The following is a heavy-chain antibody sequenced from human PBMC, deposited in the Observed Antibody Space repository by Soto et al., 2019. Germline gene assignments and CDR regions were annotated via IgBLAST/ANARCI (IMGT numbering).Heavy chain of an antibody. D-gene: IGHD2-2*01. Sequence: SVKVSCKASGGTFSSYAISWVRQAPGQGLEWMGGIIPIFGTANYAQKFQGRVTITADKSTSTAYMELSSLRSEDTAVYYCARTVVPAAMHYSYGMDVWGQGTTVTVSS. CDR2: IIPIFGTA. CDR3: ARTVVPAAMHYSYGMDV. J-gene: IGHJ6*02. CDR1: GGTFSSYA. V-gene: IGHV1-69*06.